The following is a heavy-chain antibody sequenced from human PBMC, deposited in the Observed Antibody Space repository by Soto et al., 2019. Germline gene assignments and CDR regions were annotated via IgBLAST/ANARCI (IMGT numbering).Heavy chain of an antibody. CDR2: ISYDGSNT. V-gene: IGHV3-30-3*01. D-gene: IGHD2-2*01. Sequence: QVQLGESGWVLVQPVRSLRLSCVASGSTCSSYAMRCVRQAPGKGLERVAVISYDGSNTYYAGSVKGLFTISRANSKNTLYLQMTSLRAQDTAVYYCARPRSTSCYATHGGSVRCGMDFWGHGTTVTVSS. CDR1: GSTCSSYA. CDR3: ARPRSTSCYATHGGSVRCGMDF. J-gene: IGHJ6*02.